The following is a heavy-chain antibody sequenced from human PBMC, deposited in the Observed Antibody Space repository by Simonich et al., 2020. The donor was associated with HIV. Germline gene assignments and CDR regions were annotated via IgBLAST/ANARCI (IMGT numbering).Heavy chain of an antibody. CDR1: GGSFSGYY. Sequence: QVQLQQWGAGLLKPSETLSLTCAVYGGSFSGYYWSLIRQPPRKGLEWIGEINHSGITNYKASLNSRATISVDKSKNQFSLKLSSVTAADTAIYYCARRDRELILYFDYWGQGNLVTVSS. CDR2: INHSGIT. D-gene: IGHD3-3*01. J-gene: IGHJ4*02. CDR3: ARRDRELILYFDY. V-gene: IGHV4-34*01.